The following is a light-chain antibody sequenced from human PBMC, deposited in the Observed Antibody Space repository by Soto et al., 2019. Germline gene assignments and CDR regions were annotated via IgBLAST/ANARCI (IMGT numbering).Light chain of an antibody. CDR3: HHYGSSPFT. CDR1: QRIASSY. Sequence: DIVLTQSPGTLSLSPGERATLACRASQRIASSYLAWFQQKPGQAPRLLIFGGSSRATGIPGRFSGSGSGTDFTLTISRLEPDDFAVYYCHHYGSSPFTFGGGTKVEIK. J-gene: IGKJ4*01. V-gene: IGKV3-20*01. CDR2: GGS.